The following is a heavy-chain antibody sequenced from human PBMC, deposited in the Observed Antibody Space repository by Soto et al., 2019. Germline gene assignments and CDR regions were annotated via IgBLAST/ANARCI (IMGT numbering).Heavy chain of an antibody. CDR3: ARSQGSSTSLEIYYYYYYGMDV. CDR2: IIPISGTA. Sequence: QVQLVQSGAEVKKPGSSVKVSCKASGCTFSSYAISWVRQAPGQGLEWMGGIIPISGTADYAQKLQGRVTITADESTSTAYMELSSLRSEDTAVYYCARSQGSSTSLEIYYYYYYGMDVWGQGTTVTVSS. CDR1: GCTFSSYA. V-gene: IGHV1-69*01. J-gene: IGHJ6*02. D-gene: IGHD2-2*01.